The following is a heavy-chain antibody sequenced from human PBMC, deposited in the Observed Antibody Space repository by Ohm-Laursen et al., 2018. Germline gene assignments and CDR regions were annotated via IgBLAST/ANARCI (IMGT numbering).Heavy chain of an antibody. Sequence: SLRLSCAASGFSFSGAWMSWVRQAPGKGLEWVGRIKSKTDGGTTDYAAPVKGRFTISRDDSKNTLYLQMNSLKAEDTAVYYCTTVIAVAFDIWGQGTMVTVSS. CDR3: TTVIAVAFDI. J-gene: IGHJ3*02. D-gene: IGHD6-19*01. CDR2: IKSKTDGGTT. V-gene: IGHV3-15*01. CDR1: GFSFSGAW.